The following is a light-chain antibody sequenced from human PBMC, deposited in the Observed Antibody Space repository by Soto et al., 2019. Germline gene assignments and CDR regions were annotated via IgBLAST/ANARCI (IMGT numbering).Light chain of an antibody. CDR2: GAS. V-gene: IGKV3-20*01. CDR1: QSVSSSY. CDR3: QLYGTSPKT. Sequence: EIVLTQSPGTLSLSPGERATLSCRASQSVSSSYLAWYQQKPGQAPRLLIYGASTRATGIADRFSGSGSGTDFTLTISRLEPEDFAVYYCQLYGTSPKTFGQGTKVDIK. J-gene: IGKJ1*01.